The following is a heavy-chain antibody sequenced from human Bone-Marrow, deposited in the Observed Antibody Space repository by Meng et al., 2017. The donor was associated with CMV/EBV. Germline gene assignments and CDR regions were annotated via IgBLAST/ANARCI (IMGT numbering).Heavy chain of an antibody. J-gene: IGHJ4*02. CDR3: ARGGQQLVLGHFDY. CDR2: ISSYNGNT. CDR1: GYTFTRYG. Sequence: VQLWQSGARVRSPVASVKVSCKASGYTFTRYGISWVRQAPGQGLEWMGWISSYNGNTNYAQKLQGSVTMTTDTSTSTAYMELRSLRSDDTAVYYCARGGQQLVLGHFDYWGQGTLVTVSS. V-gene: IGHV1-18*01. D-gene: IGHD6-13*01.